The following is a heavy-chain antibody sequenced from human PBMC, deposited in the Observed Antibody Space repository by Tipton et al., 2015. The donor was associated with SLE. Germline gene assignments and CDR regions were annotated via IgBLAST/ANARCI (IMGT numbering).Heavy chain of an antibody. V-gene: IGHV4-59*07. D-gene: IGHD1-1*01. J-gene: IGHJ6*02. CDR1: GGSISSYF. CDR2: IYFSGTT. Sequence: TLSLTCTVSGGSISSYFWNWIRQSPVKGLEWIGHIYFSGTTKYNPSLKSRVTMSVDTSRNQLSLKLSSVTAADTAVYYCARNNEMDVWGQGTTVTVSS. CDR3: ARNNEMDV.